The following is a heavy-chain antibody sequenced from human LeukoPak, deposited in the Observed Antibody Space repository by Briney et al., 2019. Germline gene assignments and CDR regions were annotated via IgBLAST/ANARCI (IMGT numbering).Heavy chain of an antibody. V-gene: IGHV3-7*01. CDR2: IKQDGSEK. Sequence: GGSLRLSCAASGFTFNSYWMSWVRQAPGTGLEWVANIKQDGSEKYYVDSVKGRFTISRDNAKNSLYLQMNSLRAEDTAVYYCARDRGVLYDSSGTLDYWGQGTLVTVSS. D-gene: IGHD3-22*01. J-gene: IGHJ4*02. CDR1: GFTFNSYW. CDR3: ARDRGVLYDSSGTLDY.